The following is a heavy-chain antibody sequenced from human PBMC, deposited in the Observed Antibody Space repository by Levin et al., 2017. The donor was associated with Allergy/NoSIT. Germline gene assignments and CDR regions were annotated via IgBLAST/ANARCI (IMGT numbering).Heavy chain of an antibody. CDR1: GGTFSSYA. CDR2: IIPILGIA. V-gene: IGHV1-69*04. J-gene: IGHJ2*01. Sequence: SVKVSCKASGGTFSSYAISWVRQAPGQGLEWMGRIIPILGIANYAQKFQGRVTITADKSTSTAYMELSSLRSEDTAVYYCARCSGGSCYSSWYFDLWGRGTLVTVSS. D-gene: IGHD2-15*01. CDR3: ARCSGGSCYSSWYFDL.